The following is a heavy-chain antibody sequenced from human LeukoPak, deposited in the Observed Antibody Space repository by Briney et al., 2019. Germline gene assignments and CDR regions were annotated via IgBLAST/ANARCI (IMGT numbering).Heavy chain of an antibody. D-gene: IGHD2-2*01. V-gene: IGHV1-2*04. CDR2: INPNSGVT. Sequence: ASVKVSCKTSGYSFIDYYLHWVRQAPGQGLEWMGWINPNSGVTNCAQKFQAWVTMTRDTSISTAYMEFNRLRSGDTAIYYCARDYCSSTSCLFDYWGQGTLVTVSS. CDR1: GYSFIDYY. J-gene: IGHJ4*02. CDR3: ARDYCSSTSCLFDY.